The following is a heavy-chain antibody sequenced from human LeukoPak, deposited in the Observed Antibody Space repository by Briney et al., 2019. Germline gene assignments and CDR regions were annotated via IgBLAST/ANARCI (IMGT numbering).Heavy chain of an antibody. Sequence: GASVKVSCKASRYTFTEHYIYWLRQAPGQGLEWVGRINCNSGDATSAQKFQGRVTMTRDTSVSTAYMDLSSVTADDTAVYFCAKNRVSAWNRVNWFDPWGQGTLVTVSS. CDR3: AKNRVSAWNRVNWFDP. J-gene: IGHJ5*02. D-gene: IGHD1-1*01. CDR1: RYTFTEHY. CDR2: INCNSGDA. V-gene: IGHV1-2*02.